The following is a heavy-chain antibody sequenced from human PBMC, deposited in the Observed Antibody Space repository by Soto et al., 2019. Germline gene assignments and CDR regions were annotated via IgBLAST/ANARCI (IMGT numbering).Heavy chain of an antibody. CDR1: GGTFSSYA. V-gene: IGHV1-69*01. CDR2: IIPIFGTA. D-gene: IGHD6-6*01. J-gene: IGHJ6*02. CDR3: VRWDSSSSRDDYYGMDV. Sequence: QVQLVQSGAEVKKPGSSVKVSCKASGGTFSSYAISWVRQAPGQGLEWMGGIIPIFGTANYAQKFQGRVTITADESTSTAYMELSSLRSEDTAVYYCVRWDSSSSRDDYYGMDVWGQGTTVTVSS.